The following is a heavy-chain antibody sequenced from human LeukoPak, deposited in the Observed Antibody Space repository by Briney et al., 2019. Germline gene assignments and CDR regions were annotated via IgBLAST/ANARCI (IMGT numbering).Heavy chain of an antibody. CDR1: GFTFSSYA. D-gene: IGHD3-10*01. V-gene: IGHV3-23*01. CDR2: INSGGIST. J-gene: IGHJ6*02. CDR3: AKRSRRLTIVRGVPREDV. Sequence: GGSLRLSCAASGFTFSSYAMSWVRQAPGKGLEWVSAINSGGISTYYADSVKGRFTISRDNSKNTLYLQMNSLRAEDTAVYYCAKRSRRLTIVRGVPREDVWGQGTTVTVSS.